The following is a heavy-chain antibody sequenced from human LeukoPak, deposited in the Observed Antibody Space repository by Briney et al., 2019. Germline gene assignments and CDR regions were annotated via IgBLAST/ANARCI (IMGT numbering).Heavy chain of an antibody. D-gene: IGHD2-2*01. Sequence: ASVKVSCKASGGTFSSYAISWVRQAPGQGLEWMGGIIPIFGTANYAQKLQGRVTMTTDTSTSTAYMELRSLRSDDTAVYYCASGGCSSTSCYEADYYYYYGMDVWGQGTTVTVSS. J-gene: IGHJ6*02. CDR1: GGTFSSYA. CDR3: ASGGCSSTSCYEADYYYYYGMDV. CDR2: IIPIFGTA. V-gene: IGHV1-69*05.